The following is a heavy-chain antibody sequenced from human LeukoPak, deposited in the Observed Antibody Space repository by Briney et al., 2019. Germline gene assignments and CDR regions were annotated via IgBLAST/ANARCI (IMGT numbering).Heavy chain of an antibody. CDR1: GYTLTELS. Sequence: ASVKVSCKASGYTLTELSMHWVRQAPGKGLEWMGGFDPEDGETIYAQKFQGRGTMTEDTSTDTAYLELSSLRSEDTAVDYCATAIYCSSTSCPFDYWGQGTLVTVSS. V-gene: IGHV1-24*01. CDR2: FDPEDGET. CDR3: ATAIYCSSTSCPFDY. D-gene: IGHD2-2*01. J-gene: IGHJ4*02.